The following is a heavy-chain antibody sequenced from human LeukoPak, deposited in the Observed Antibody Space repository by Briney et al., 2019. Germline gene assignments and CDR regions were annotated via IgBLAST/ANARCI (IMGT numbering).Heavy chain of an antibody. CDR3: ARRSSYDILTGYGSGAFDI. Sequence: SETLSLTCTVSGGSISSSSYYWGWIRQPPGKGLEWIGSIYYSGSTYSNPSLKSRVTISVDTSKNQFSLKLSSVTAADTAVYYCARRSSYDILTGYGSGAFDIWGQGTMVTVSS. V-gene: IGHV4-39*01. J-gene: IGHJ3*02. CDR1: GGSISSSSYY. D-gene: IGHD3-9*01. CDR2: IYYSGST.